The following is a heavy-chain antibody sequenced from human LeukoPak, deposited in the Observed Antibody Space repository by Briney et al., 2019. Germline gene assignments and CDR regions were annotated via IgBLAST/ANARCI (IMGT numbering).Heavy chain of an antibody. V-gene: IGHV4-39*01. D-gene: IGHD3-9*01. J-gene: IGHJ4*02. Sequence: SETLSLTCSVSGGSINSNSHHWDWLRQAPGKGLEGIGNIYYSGTTSYNPSLKSPVTISVDTSKNQFSLRLSSVTAAHTAVYYCARRGDILTDYAFDYWGQGTLVTVSS. CDR1: GGSINSNSHH. CDR3: ARRGDILTDYAFDY. CDR2: IYYSGTT.